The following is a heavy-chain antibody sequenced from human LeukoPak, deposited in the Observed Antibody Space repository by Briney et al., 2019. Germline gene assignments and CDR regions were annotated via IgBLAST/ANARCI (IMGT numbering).Heavy chain of an antibody. CDR2: ISSSSSYI. CDR1: GFTFSSYA. CDR3: ARAPMVRGVIIGPDY. D-gene: IGHD3-10*01. Sequence: PGGSLRLSCAASGFTFSSYAMSWVRQAPGKGLEWVSSISSSSSYIYYADSVKGRFTISRDNAKNSLYLQMNSLRAEDTAVYYCARAPMVRGVIIGPDYWGQGTLVTVSS. J-gene: IGHJ4*02. V-gene: IGHV3-21*01.